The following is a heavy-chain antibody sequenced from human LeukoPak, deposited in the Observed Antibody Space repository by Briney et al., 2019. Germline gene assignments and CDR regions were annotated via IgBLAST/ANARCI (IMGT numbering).Heavy chain of an antibody. CDR1: GGSFSGYY. J-gene: IGHJ5*02. CDR2: INHSGST. D-gene: IGHD2-2*01. V-gene: IGHV4-34*01. Sequence: SETLSLTCAVYGGSFSGYYWSWIRQPPGKGLEWIGEINHSGSTNYNPSLKSRVTISVDTSKNQFSLKLSSVTAADTAVYYCATCGGSSTSPGWFDPWGQGTLVTVSS. CDR3: ATCGGSSTSPGWFDP.